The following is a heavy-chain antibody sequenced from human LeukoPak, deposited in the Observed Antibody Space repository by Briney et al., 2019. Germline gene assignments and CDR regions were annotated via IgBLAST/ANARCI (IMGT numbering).Heavy chain of an antibody. V-gene: IGHV1-46*01. Sequence: ASVKVSCKASGYTFTRYYMHGVRQAPGQGLEWMGIINPSGGSTSYAQKFQGRVTMTRDTSTSTVYMELSSLRSEDTAVYYCARETTNRVGATVYWGQGTLVTVSS. CDR1: GYTFTRYY. CDR3: ARETTNRVGATVY. D-gene: IGHD1-26*01. CDR2: INPSGGST. J-gene: IGHJ4*02.